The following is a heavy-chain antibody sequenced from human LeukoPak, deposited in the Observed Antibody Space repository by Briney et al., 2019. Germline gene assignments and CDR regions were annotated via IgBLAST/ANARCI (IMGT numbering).Heavy chain of an antibody. J-gene: IGHJ6*03. V-gene: IGHV4-4*07. CDR2: IYTSGST. CDR1: GGSISSYY. CDR3: ARQSSSSSTFYYYYYYMDV. D-gene: IGHD6-6*01. Sequence: SETLSLTCTVSGGSISSYYWSWIRQPAGKGLEWIGRIYTSGSTNYNPSLKSRVTMSVVTSKNQFSLKLSSVTAADTAVYYCARQSSSSSTFYYYYYYMDVWGKGTTVTVTS.